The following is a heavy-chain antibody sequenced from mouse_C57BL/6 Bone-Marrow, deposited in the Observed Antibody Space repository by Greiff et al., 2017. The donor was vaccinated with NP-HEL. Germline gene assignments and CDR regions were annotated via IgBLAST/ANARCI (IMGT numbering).Heavy chain of an antibody. CDR3: ATGLYAC. Sequence: ESGPGLVKPSQSLSLTCSVTGYSITSGYYWNWIRKFPGNKLEWMGYISYDGSNNYNPSLKNRISITRDTSKNQFFLKLNSVTTENTATYYSATGLYACWGQGTLVTVSA. CDR1: GYSITSGYY. CDR2: ISYDGSN. V-gene: IGHV3-6*01. D-gene: IGHD2-12*01. J-gene: IGHJ3*01.